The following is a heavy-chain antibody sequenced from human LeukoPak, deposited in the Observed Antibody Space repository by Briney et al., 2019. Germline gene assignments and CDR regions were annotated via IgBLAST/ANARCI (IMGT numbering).Heavy chain of an antibody. CDR1: EFTFSSYW. Sequence: GGSLRLSCAVSEFTFSSYWMSWVRQAPGKGLEWVANIKQDGSEKYYVDSVKGRFTISRDNAKNSLYLQMNSLRAEDTAVYYCAREPSWYYDSSGYFRDAFDIWGQGTMVTVSS. D-gene: IGHD3-22*01. CDR3: AREPSWYYDSSGYFRDAFDI. V-gene: IGHV3-7*03. J-gene: IGHJ3*02. CDR2: IKQDGSEK.